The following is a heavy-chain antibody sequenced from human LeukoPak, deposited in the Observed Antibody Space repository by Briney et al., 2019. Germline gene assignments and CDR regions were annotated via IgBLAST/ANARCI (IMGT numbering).Heavy chain of an antibody. Sequence: GASVKVSCKASGYTFTSYDINRVRQAAGQGLEGMGWMNLNSGNTGNAQKFQGRVTMTRKTSISTAYMELRSLRSEDTAVYYCARGGIAARRRGYYYYYMDVWGKGTMVTVSS. D-gene: IGHD6-6*01. CDR2: MNLNSGNT. CDR1: GYTFTSYD. V-gene: IGHV1-8*01. J-gene: IGHJ6*03. CDR3: ARGGIAARRRGYYYYYMDV.